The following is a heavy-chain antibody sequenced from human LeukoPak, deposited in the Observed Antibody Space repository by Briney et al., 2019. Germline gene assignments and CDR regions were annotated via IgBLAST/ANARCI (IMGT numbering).Heavy chain of an antibody. V-gene: IGHV1-2*04. CDR2: INPNSGGT. CDR1: GYTFTVYY. J-gene: IGHJ5*02. D-gene: IGHD3-3*01. CDR3: ASAKYYDFWSGYYFGAGDWFDP. Sequence: GASVTVSCTASGYTFTVYYMHWVRQAPGQGLEWMGWINPNSGGTNYAQKFQGWVTMTRDTSISTAYMELSRLRSDDTAVYYCASAKYYDFWSGYYFGAGDWFDPWGQGTLVTVSS.